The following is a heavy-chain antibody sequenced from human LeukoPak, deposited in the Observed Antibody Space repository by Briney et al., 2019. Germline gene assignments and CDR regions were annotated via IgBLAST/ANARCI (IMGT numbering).Heavy chain of an antibody. CDR3: ARGLDSSSWIDY. D-gene: IGHD6-13*01. CDR2: IYSGGST. CDR1: GFTFSSYA. Sequence: GGSLRLSCAASGFTFSSYAMTWVRQAPGKGLEWVSVIYSGGSTYYADSVKGRFTISRDNSKNTLYLQMNSLRAEDTAVYYCARGLDSSSWIDYWGQGTLVTVSS. J-gene: IGHJ4*02. V-gene: IGHV3-53*01.